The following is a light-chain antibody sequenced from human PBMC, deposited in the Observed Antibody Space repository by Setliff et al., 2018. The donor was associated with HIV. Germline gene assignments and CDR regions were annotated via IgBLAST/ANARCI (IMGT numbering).Light chain of an antibody. CDR2: EVS. V-gene: IGLV2-23*02. CDR3: CSYAGRYTPYV. Sequence: QSALTQPASVSGSPGQSITLSCTGTSSDVGSYNLVSWFQQHPGKAPKLIIYEVSKRPSGVSSRFSGSKSGNTASLTIPGLQAEDEADYYCCSYAGRYTPYVFGTGTKVTVL. CDR1: SSDVGSYNL. J-gene: IGLJ1*01.